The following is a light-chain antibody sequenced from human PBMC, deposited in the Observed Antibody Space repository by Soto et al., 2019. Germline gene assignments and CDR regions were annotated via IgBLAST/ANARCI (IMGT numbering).Light chain of an antibody. CDR1: SSDVGAYNY. V-gene: IGLV2-11*01. CDR3: CSYAGTYTFEV. Sequence: QSALTQPRSVSGSPGQSVTISCTGTSSDVGAYNYVSWYQQHPGEAPKLMIYDVTNRPSGVPDRFSGSKSGNTASLTISGLQAEDEADYYCCSYAGTYTFEVFGTGTKLTVL. J-gene: IGLJ1*01. CDR2: DVT.